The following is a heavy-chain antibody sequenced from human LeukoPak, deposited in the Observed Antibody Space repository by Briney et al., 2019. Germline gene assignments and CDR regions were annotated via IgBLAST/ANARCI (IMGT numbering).Heavy chain of an antibody. Sequence: GGSLRLSCGASGFTFSSYGMHWVRQAPGKGLEWVAVIWYDGSHKYYADSVKGRFTISRDNSKNTLYLQMNSLRAEDTAVYYCAREKANPGPPYYYYYGMDVWGQGTTVTVPS. CDR3: AREKANPGPPYYYYYGMDV. D-gene: IGHD1-26*01. V-gene: IGHV3-33*01. CDR2: IWYDGSHK. CDR1: GFTFSSYG. J-gene: IGHJ6*02.